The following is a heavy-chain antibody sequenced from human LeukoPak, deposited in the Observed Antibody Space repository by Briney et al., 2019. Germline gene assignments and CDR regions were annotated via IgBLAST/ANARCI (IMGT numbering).Heavy chain of an antibody. J-gene: IGHJ4*02. CDR2: ISSSSSTI. D-gene: IGHD2-21*02. V-gene: IGHV3-48*02. Sequence: GGSLRLSCAASGFTFSSYSMNWVRQAPGKGLEWVSYISSSSSTIYYADSVKGRFTISRDNATNSLYLQMNSLRDEDTAVYYCARANCGGDCRFDYWGQGTLVTVSS. CDR3: ARANCGGDCRFDY. CDR1: GFTFSSYS.